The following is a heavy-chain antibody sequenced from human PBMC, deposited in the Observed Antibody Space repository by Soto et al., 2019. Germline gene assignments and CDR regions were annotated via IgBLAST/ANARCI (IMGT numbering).Heavy chain of an antibody. CDR3: ARDRDILTGVPDY. J-gene: IGHJ4*02. Sequence: GGSLRLSCAASGFTFSSYGMHWVRQAPGKGLEWVAVIWYDGSNKYYADSVKGRFTISRDNSKNTLYLQMNSLRAEDTAVYYCARDRDILTGVPDYWGQGTLVTVSS. CDR1: GFTFSSYG. D-gene: IGHD3-9*01. CDR2: IWYDGSNK. V-gene: IGHV3-33*01.